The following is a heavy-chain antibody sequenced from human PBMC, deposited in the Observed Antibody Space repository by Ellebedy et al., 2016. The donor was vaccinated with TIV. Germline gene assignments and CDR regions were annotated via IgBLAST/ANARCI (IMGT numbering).Heavy chain of an antibody. D-gene: IGHD4-11*01. Sequence: GGSLRLSCAASGFSFSSYWMRWVRQAPGKGLVWVSRIKSDGSSPDYADSVKGRFTISRDNAKNTLYLQMTSLRAEDTAMYFCASAVTPGGSLYYFDYWGPGTLVTVSS. J-gene: IGHJ4*02. CDR1: GFSFSSYW. V-gene: IGHV3-74*01. CDR3: ASAVTPGGSLYYFDY. CDR2: IKSDGSSP.